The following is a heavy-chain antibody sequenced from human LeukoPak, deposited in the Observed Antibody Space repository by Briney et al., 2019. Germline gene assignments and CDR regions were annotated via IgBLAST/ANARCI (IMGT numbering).Heavy chain of an antibody. J-gene: IGHJ4*02. V-gene: IGHV3-23*01. CDR3: AKEPAYDSSGYYFDY. CDR1: GFTFSSYA. D-gene: IGHD3-22*01. Sequence: GRSLRLSCAASGFTFSSYAMSWVRQAPGKGLEWVSAISGSGGSTYYADSVKGRFTISRDNSKNTLYLQMNSLRAEDTAVYYCAKEPAYDSSGYYFDYWGQGTLVTVSS. CDR2: ISGSGGST.